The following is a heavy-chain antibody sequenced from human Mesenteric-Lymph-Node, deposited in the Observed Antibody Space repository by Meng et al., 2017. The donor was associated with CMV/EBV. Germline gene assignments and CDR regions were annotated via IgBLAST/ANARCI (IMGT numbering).Heavy chain of an antibody. V-gene: IGHV1-8*01. CDR3: ARSPIVVVPAAMTSWGHSSGMDV. D-gene: IGHD2-2*01. CDR1: GYTFTSYD. Sequence: ASVKVSCKASGYTFTSYDINWVRQATGQGLEWMGWMNPNSGNTGYAQKFQGRVTMTRNTSISTAYMELSSLRSEDTAVYYCARSPIVVVPAAMTSWGHSSGMDVWGQGTTVTVSS. CDR2: MNPNSGNT. J-gene: IGHJ6*02.